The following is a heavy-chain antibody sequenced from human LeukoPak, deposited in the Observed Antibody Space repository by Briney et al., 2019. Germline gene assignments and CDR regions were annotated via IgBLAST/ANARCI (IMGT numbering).Heavy chain of an antibody. Sequence: GASVKVSCKASGYTFTSYGISWVRQAPGQGLEWMGWISAYNGNTNYAQKLQGRVTMTTDTSTSTAYMELRSLRFDDTAVYYCARDRAGYSYGTFDYWGQGTLVTVSS. D-gene: IGHD5-18*01. V-gene: IGHV1-18*01. CDR3: ARDRAGYSYGTFDY. CDR1: GYTFTSYG. CDR2: ISAYNGNT. J-gene: IGHJ4*02.